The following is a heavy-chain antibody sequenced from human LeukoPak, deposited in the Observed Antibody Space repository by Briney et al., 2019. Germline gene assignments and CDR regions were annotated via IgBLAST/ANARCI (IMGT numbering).Heavy chain of an antibody. CDR3: ASLAVADY. V-gene: IGHV3-21*01. J-gene: IGHJ4*02. CDR1: GFTFRNYW. CDR2: ISSSSSYV. D-gene: IGHD6-19*01. Sequence: GGSLRLLCAPSGFTFRNYWMNWVRQAPGKGLEWVSSISSSSSYVYYADSVKGRFTISRDNAKNSLYLQMNSLRDEDTAVYYCASLAVADYWGQGTLVTVS.